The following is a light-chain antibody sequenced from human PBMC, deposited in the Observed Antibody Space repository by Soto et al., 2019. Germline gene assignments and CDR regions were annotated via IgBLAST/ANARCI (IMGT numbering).Light chain of an antibody. Sequence: QSLLTQPRSVSGSPGQSVTISCTGTNSDVGGYNYVSWYQQHPGKAPKLMIYDVSKRPSGVPDRFSGSKSGNTASLTISGLQAEDEADYYCCSYAGRYTIYVLGTGTKVTVL. V-gene: IGLV2-11*01. J-gene: IGLJ1*01. CDR3: CSYAGRYTIYV. CDR2: DVS. CDR1: NSDVGGYNY.